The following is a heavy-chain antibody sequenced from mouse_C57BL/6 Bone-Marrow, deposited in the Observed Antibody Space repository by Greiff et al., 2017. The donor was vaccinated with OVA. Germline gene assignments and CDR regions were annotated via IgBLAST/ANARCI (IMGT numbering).Heavy chain of an antibody. CDR1: GYTFTSYG. CDR3: ARDITTVVATNAY. J-gene: IGHJ3*01. Sequence: LVESGAELARPGASVKLSCKASGYTFTSYGISWVKQRTGQGLEWIGEIYPRSGNTYYNEKFKGKATLTADKSSSTAYMELRSLTSEDSAVYFCARDITTVVATNAYWGQGTLVTVSA. D-gene: IGHD1-1*01. V-gene: IGHV1-81*01. CDR2: IYPRSGNT.